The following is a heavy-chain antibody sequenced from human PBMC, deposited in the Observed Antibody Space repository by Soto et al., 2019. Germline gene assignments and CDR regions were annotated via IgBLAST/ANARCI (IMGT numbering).Heavy chain of an antibody. CDR3: ARGPGDSEGAFDI. Sequence: ASVKISCKASGYTFTTYGISWVRQAPGQGLEWLGWINTHNGNTNYAQNLQGRVIMTADTSTSTAYMELSSLRSEDTAVFYCARGPGDSEGAFDICSQGKMVTVSS. J-gene: IGHJ3*02. V-gene: IGHV1-18*01. D-gene: IGHD6-13*01. CDR1: GYTFTTYG. CDR2: INTHNGNT.